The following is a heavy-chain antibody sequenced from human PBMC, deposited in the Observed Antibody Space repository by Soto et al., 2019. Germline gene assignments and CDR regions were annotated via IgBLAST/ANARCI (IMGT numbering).Heavy chain of an antibody. Sequence: QLQLQESGSGPVKPSQTLSLTCAVSGGSISSGGYSWSWIRQPRGKGLEWIGYIYHSGSTYYNPSLKSLVTISVDRSKNQFSLKLSSVTAADTAVYYCAAGGGLPRYYWGQGTLVTVSS. CDR1: GGSISSGGYS. CDR2: IYHSGST. D-gene: IGHD5-12*01. CDR3: AAGGGLPRYY. V-gene: IGHV4-30-2*01. J-gene: IGHJ4*02.